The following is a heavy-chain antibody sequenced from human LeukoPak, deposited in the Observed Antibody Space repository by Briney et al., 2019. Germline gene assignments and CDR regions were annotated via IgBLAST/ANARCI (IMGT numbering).Heavy chain of an antibody. CDR1: GFTFSSFW. D-gene: IGHD3-22*01. J-gene: IGHJ4*02. CDR2: TNSDGSST. V-gene: IGHV3-74*01. CDR3: AKREWAYDSSPYY. Sequence: GGSLRLSCAASGFTFSSFWMHWVRQAPGKGLVWVSHTNSDGSSTYYADSVKGRFTISRDNSKNTLYLQMNSLRAEDTAVYYCAKREWAYDSSPYYSGQGTLVTASS.